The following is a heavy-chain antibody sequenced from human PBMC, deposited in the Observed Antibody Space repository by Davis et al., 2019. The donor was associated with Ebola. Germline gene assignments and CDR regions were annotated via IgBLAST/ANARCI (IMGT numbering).Heavy chain of an antibody. CDR1: GFTFNTFA. Sequence: GESLNISCAASGFTFNTFAMTWLRQAPGKGQEWVSATSDSGDRTSYADSVKGRFTITRDNSKNTLYLQMNSLRSDDTANYYCARGGGSPDLWGQGTLVTVSS. CDR2: TSDSGDRT. D-gene: IGHD2-15*01. V-gene: IGHV3-23*01. CDR3: ARGGGSPDL. J-gene: IGHJ5*02.